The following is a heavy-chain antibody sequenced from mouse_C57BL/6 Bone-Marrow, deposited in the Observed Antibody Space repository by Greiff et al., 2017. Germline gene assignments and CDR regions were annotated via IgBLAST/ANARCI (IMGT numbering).Heavy chain of an antibody. CDR3: AREGVYYDYQDAMDY. CDR2: INPYNGGT. J-gene: IGHJ4*01. V-gene: IGHV1-19*01. D-gene: IGHD2-4*01. CDR1: GYTFTGYY. Sequence: VQLQQSGPVLVKPGASVKMSCKASGYTFTGYYMNWVKQSHGKSLEWIGVINPYNGGTSYNQKFKGKATLTVDKSSSTAYMELNSLTSEDSAVYYCAREGVYYDYQDAMDYWGQGTSVTVSS.